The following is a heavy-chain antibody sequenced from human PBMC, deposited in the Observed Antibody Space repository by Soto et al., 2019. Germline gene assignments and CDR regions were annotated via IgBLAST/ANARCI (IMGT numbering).Heavy chain of an antibody. V-gene: IGHV4-30-4*01. J-gene: IGHJ4*02. D-gene: IGHD5-18*01. Sequence: SETLSLTCTVSGGSISSGDYYWSWIRQSPGKGLEWIGYIYYSGSTYYNPSLKSRVTISVDTSKNQFSLKLSSVTAADTAVYYCARYGYSYGAAYYWGQGTLVTVSS. CDR1: GGSISSGDYY. CDR3: ARYGYSYGAAYY. CDR2: IYYSGST.